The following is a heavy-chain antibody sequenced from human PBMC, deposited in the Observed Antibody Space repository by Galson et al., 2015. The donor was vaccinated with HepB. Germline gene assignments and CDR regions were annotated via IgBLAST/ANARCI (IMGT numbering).Heavy chain of an antibody. CDR1: GFIFSDYH. CDR3: ASPHGGYYDFRSGYYLPSYYNHGMDV. Sequence: SLSISCAGSGFIFSDYHMSWIRPDPGKGLKWVSYISSSGSAIYYADSVKGRFTISRDTAKNSLFLQMNSLRAEDTAVYYCASPHGGYYDFRSGYYLPSYYNHGMDVWGQGTTVTVSS. D-gene: IGHD3-3*01. CDR2: ISSSGSAI. V-gene: IGHV3-11*01. J-gene: IGHJ6*02.